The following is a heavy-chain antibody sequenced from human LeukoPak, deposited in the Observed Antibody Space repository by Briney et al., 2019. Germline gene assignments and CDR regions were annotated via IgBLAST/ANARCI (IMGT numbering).Heavy chain of an antibody. CDR2: IIPIFGTE. D-gene: IGHD1-26*01. V-gene: IGHV1-69*05. J-gene: IGHJ6*03. CDR3: ARGEGRHPWADYYYYYMDV. CDR1: VDTVSSYS. Sequence: SVKVSSEHSVDTVSSYSISWVRQAPGQGLWWTEGIIPIFGTENYAQKFQGRVTITTDESRSTAYMELSSLRSEDTAVYYCARGEGRHPWADYYYYYMDVWGKGTTVTDSS.